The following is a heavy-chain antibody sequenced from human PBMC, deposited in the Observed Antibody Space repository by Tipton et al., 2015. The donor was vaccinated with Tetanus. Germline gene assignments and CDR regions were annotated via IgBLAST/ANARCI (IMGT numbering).Heavy chain of an antibody. D-gene: IGHD3-16*01. J-gene: IGHJ6*02. CDR3: TSSLNTWYYYGVDV. CDR1: GGSMSNNY. Sequence: LSLTCTVSGGSMSNNYWSWIRQPPGKGLEWVSIIYSGGRTYYADSVKGRFTISRDNSKNMLFLQMNSMRAEDTAVYYCTSSLNTWYYYGVDVWGQGTTVTVSS. CDR2: IYSGGRT. V-gene: IGHV3-53*01.